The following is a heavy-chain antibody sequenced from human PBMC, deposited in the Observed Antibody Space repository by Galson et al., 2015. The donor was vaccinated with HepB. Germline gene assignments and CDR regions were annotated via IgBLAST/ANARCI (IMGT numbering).Heavy chain of an antibody. CDR3: ARLPCSGGSCYSPDYYFDY. V-gene: IGHV5-51*01. CDR2: IYPGDSDT. Sequence: QSGAEVKKPGESLKISCKGSGYSFTSYWIGWVRQMPGKGLEWMGIIYPGDSDTRYSPSFQGQVTISADKSISTAYLQWSSLKASDTAMYYCARLPCSGGSCYSPDYYFDYWGQGTLVTVSS. D-gene: IGHD2-15*01. CDR1: GYSFTSYW. J-gene: IGHJ4*02.